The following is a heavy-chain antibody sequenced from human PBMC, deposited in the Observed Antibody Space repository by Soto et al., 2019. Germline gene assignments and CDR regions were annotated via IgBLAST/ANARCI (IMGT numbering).Heavy chain of an antibody. V-gene: IGHV4-59*01. CDR1: GGSIGGYD. Sequence: SETLSLTCTVSGGSIGGYDWRWIRQPPGKGLEWIGYIYYSGSTNYNPSLKSRVTISVDTSKNQFSLKLSSVTAADTAVYYCARVQGSYEYYYYYYGMDVWGQGTTVTVSS. CDR2: IYYSGST. CDR3: ARVQGSYEYYYYYYGMDV. J-gene: IGHJ6*02. D-gene: IGHD5-18*01.